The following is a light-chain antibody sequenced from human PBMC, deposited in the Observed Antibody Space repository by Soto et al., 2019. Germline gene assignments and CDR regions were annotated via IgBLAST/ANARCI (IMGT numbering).Light chain of an antibody. CDR1: HDIRNY. J-gene: IGKJ4*02. CDR3: QQYYNLPLT. CDR2: DAS. Sequence: DIQMTQSPSSLSASVGDRVTITCQASHDIRNYLNWYQQKPGQAPKLLIHDASRLQTGVPSRFSGSGSGTNFIFTITSLQPDDIATYHCQQYYNLPLTFGGGTKVEI. V-gene: IGKV1-33*01.